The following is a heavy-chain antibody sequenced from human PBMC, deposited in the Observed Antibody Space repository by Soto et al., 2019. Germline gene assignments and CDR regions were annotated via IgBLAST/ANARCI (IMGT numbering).Heavy chain of an antibody. V-gene: IGHV4-61*01. J-gene: IGHJ6*02. CDR1: GGSVSSGSYY. CDR3: ARGIEGWYQGRYYYGMDV. Sequence: QVQLQESGPGLVKPSETLSLTCTVSGGSVSSGSYYWSWIRQPPGKGLEWIGYIYYSGSTNYNPSLQSRVTISVDTSNNQFSLKLSSVTAADTAVYYGARGIEGWYQGRYYYGMDVWGQGTTVTVSS. D-gene: IGHD6-19*01. CDR2: IYYSGST.